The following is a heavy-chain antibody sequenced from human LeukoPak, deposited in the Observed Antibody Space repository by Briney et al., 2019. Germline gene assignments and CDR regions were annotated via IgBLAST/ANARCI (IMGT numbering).Heavy chain of an antibody. CDR3: ARRPRALGFDLDY. CDR1: GYTFTSYG. CDR2: ISAYNGNT. J-gene: IGHJ4*02. V-gene: IGHV1-18*01. Sequence: GASVKVSCKASGYTFTSYGISWVRQAPGQGLEWMAWISAYNGNTHHAQKLQGRVTMTTDTSTSTAYMELRSLRSDDTAVYYCARRPRALGFDLDYWGQGTLVTVSS. D-gene: IGHD3-10*01.